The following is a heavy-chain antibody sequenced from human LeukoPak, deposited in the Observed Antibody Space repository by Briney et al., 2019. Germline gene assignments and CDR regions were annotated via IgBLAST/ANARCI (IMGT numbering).Heavy chain of an antibody. CDR1: GYTLTSYY. CDR2: INPTVGDT. D-gene: IGHD6-13*01. J-gene: IGHJ3*02. V-gene: IGHV1-46*01. CDR3: ARYGFSSSWQGGWHAFDI. Sequence: GASVKVSCKASGYTLTSYYMHWVRQAPGQGLEWMGIINPTVGDTIYAQKFQGRVTMTRDMSTSTVYMELSSLRSDDTAVYYCARYGFSSSWQGGWHAFDIWGQGTMVPSLQ.